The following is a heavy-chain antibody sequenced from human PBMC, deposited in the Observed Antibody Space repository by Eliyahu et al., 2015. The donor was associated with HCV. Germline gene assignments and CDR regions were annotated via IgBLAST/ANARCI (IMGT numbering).Heavy chain of an antibody. CDR1: GYTFTSYG. D-gene: IGHD2-2*01. CDR2: ISAYNGNT. J-gene: IGHJ6*02. Sequence: QVQLVQSGAEVKKPGASVKVSCKASGYTFTSYGISWVRQAPGQGLEWMGWISAYNGNTNYAQKLQGRVTMTTDTSTSTAYMELRSLRSDDTAVYYCARSIVVVPAAMPDYYYYGMDVWGQGTTVTVSS. CDR3: ARSIVVVPAAMPDYYYYGMDV. V-gene: IGHV1-18*04.